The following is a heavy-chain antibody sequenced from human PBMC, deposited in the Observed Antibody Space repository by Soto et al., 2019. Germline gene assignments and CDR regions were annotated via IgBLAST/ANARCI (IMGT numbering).Heavy chain of an antibody. D-gene: IGHD1-1*01. CDR3: ARGAGLDDFDY. J-gene: IGHJ4*02. CDR1: GCTFTSYV. Sequence: ASGKVSCKAFGCTFTSYVISWVRQAPGQGLEWMGWISAYNGNTNYAQKLQGRVTMTTDTSTSTAYMELRSLRSDDTAVYYCARGAGLDDFDYWGQGTLVTVSS. CDR2: ISAYNGNT. V-gene: IGHV1-18*01.